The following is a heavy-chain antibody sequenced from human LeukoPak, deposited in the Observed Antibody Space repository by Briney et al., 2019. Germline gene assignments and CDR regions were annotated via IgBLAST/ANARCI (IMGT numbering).Heavy chain of an antibody. CDR2: INHSGST. CDR1: GGSFSGYY. V-gene: IGHV4-34*01. D-gene: IGHD2-2*01. J-gene: IGHJ6*02. CDR3: ARDDIVVVPALGMDV. Sequence: PSETLSLTCAVYGGSFSGYYWSWIRQPPGKGLEWIGEINHSGSTNYNPSLKSRVTISVDTSKNQFSLKLSSATAADTAVYYCARDDIVVVPALGMDVWGQGTTVTVSS.